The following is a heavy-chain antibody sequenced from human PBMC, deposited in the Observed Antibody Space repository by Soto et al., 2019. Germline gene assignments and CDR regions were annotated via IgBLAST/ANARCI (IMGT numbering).Heavy chain of an antibody. D-gene: IGHD7-27*01. V-gene: IGHV1-3*01. J-gene: IGHJ5*02. CDR3: ARDPSPLTGPYLLNWFDP. CDR1: GYTFTTYV. Sequence: QVQLVQSGAEVKKPGASVKVSCKASGYTFTTYVMHWVRQAPGQSLEWMGWINGGNGKTKYSQRFQGRVTMTRDTSASTAYMELSSLRSEDTAVYYCARDPSPLTGPYLLNWFDPWGQGTLVTVSS. CDR2: INGGNGKT.